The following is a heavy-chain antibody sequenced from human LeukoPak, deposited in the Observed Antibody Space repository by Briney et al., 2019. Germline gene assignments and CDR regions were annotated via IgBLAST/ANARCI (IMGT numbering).Heavy chain of an antibody. V-gene: IGHV4-34*01. CDR2: INHSGST. Sequence: SETLSLTCAVYGGSFSGYYWSWIRQPPGKGPEWIGEINHSGSTNYNPSLKSRVTISVDTSKNQFSLKLSSVTAADTAVYYCASTPYYDILTGYAHWGQGTLVTVSS. D-gene: IGHD3-9*01. CDR1: GGSFSGYY. CDR3: ASTPYYDILTGYAH. J-gene: IGHJ4*02.